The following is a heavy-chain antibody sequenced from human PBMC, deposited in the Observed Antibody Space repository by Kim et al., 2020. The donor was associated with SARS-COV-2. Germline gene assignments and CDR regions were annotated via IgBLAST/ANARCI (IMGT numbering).Heavy chain of an antibody. D-gene: IGHD2-21*02. J-gene: IGHJ3*02. CDR1: EFTFSSHN. Sequence: GGSLRLSCAASEFTFSSHNMNWLRQAPGKGLEWLSYISYDWKKIWYAESVKGRFTISRDNGKHSLYLQMNSLTAEDTAVYYCSGDRDCAFDIWGQGTMVTVFS. CDR3: SGDRDCAFDI. CDR2: ISYDWKKI. V-gene: IGHV3-48*01.